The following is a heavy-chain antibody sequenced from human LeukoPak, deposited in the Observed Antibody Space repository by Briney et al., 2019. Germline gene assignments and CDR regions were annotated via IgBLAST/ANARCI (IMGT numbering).Heavy chain of an antibody. V-gene: IGHV1-18*01. D-gene: IGHD4-17*01. CDR1: GYTFTSYG. Sequence: ASVKVSCKASGYTFTSYGISWVRQAPGQGLEWMGWISAYNGNTNYAQKLQGRVTMTTDASTSTAYMELRSLRSGDTALYYCARTLRSTPVYFDYWGQGTLVTVSS. CDR2: ISAYNGNT. J-gene: IGHJ4*02. CDR3: ARTLRSTPVYFDY.